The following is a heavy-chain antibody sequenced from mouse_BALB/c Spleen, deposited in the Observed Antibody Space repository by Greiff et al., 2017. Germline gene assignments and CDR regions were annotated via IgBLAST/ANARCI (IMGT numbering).Heavy chain of an antibody. CDR2: ISYSGST. Sequence: EVQLLESGPGLVKPSQSLSLTCTVTGYSITSDYAWNWIRQFPGNKLEWMGYISYSGSTSYNPSLKSRISITRDTSKNQFFLQLNSVTTEDTATYYCAGGFAYWGQGTLVTGSA. CDR1: GYSITSDYA. V-gene: IGHV3-2*02. CDR3: AGGFAY. J-gene: IGHJ3*01.